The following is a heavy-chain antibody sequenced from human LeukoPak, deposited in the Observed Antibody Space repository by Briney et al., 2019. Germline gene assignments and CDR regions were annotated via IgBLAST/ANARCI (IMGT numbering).Heavy chain of an antibody. CDR3: ARDYVDIVATSAFDI. D-gene: IGHD5-12*01. V-gene: IGHV3-30*03. CDR1: GFTFSSYG. CDR2: VSSDGSIK. Sequence: GGSLRLSCAASGFTFSSYGIHWVRQAPGKGLEWVAVVSSDGSIKYYADSGKGRFTISRDTSKNTVYLQMNSLGTEDTAFYYCARDYVDIVATSAFDIWGQGTMVTVSS. J-gene: IGHJ3*02.